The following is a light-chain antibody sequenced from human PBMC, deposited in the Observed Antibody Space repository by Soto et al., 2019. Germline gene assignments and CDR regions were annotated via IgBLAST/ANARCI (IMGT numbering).Light chain of an antibody. V-gene: IGKV1-5*03. Sequence: IPITQSPSTLSGYVGDRVTIPCRASQTISSWLAWYQQKPGKAPKLLIYKASTLKSGVPSRFSGSGSGTEFTLTISCLQPDDFAPYYCQQSNSYSEALGEGTKV. J-gene: IGKJ1*01. CDR3: QQSNSYSEA. CDR2: KAS. CDR1: QTISSW.